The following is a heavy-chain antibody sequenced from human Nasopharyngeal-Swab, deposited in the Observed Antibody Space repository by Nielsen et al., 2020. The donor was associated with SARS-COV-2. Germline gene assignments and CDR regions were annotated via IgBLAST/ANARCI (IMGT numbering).Heavy chain of an antibody. CDR1: GGTFSSYA. J-gene: IGHJ4*02. CDR2: IIPILGIA. Sequence: SVKVSCKASGGTFSSYAISWVRQAPGQGLEWMGRIIPILGIANYAQKFQGRVTITADKSTSTAYMELSSLRSEDTAVYYCARGYYDILTGYYGPSYYFGYWGQGTLVTVSS. CDR3: ARGYYDILTGYYGPSYYFGY. V-gene: IGHV1-69*04. D-gene: IGHD3-9*01.